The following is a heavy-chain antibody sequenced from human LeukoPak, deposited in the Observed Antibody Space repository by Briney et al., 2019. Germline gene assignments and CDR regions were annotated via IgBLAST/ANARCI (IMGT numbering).Heavy chain of an antibody. D-gene: IGHD6-25*01. V-gene: IGHV4-39*01. CDR1: GGSISSSSYY. CDR2: IYYSGST. CDR3: ARHDRLPSLDEYFQH. J-gene: IGHJ1*01. Sequence: PSETLSLTCTVSGGSISSSSYYWGWIRQPPGKGLEWIGSIYYSGSTYYNPSLKSRVTISVDTSKNQLSLKLSSVTAADTAVYYCARHDRLPSLDEYFQHWGQGTLVTVSS.